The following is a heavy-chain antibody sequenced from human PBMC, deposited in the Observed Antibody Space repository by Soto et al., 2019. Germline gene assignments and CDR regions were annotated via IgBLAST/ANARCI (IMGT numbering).Heavy chain of an antibody. D-gene: IGHD6-6*01. J-gene: IGHJ6*02. CDR3: ASTIAARPPYCYGMDV. CDR1: GYSFTSYW. Sequence: PGEPLKISCKGSGYSFTSYWISWVRQMTGKGLEWMGRIDPSDSYTNYSPSFQGHVTISADKSISTAYLQWSSLKASDTAMYYCASTIAARPPYCYGMDVWGQGTTVTVPS. CDR2: IDPSDSYT. V-gene: IGHV5-10-1*01.